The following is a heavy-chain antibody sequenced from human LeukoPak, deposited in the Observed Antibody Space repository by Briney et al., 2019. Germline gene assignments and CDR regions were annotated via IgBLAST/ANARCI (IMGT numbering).Heavy chain of an antibody. Sequence: SETLSLTCTVSGGSISSSSYYWGWIRQPPGKGLEWIGSIYYSGSTYYNPSLESRVTISVDTSKNQFSLKLSSVTAADTAVYYCARHAGGATGPYDWFDPWGQGTLVTVSS. V-gene: IGHV4-39*01. J-gene: IGHJ5*02. CDR2: IYYSGST. CDR3: ARHAGGATGPYDWFDP. D-gene: IGHD1-26*01. CDR1: GGSISSSSYY.